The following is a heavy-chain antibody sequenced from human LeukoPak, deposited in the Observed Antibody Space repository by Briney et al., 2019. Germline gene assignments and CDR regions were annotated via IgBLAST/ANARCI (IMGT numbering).Heavy chain of an antibody. Sequence: SVKVSCKASGGTFSSYAISWVRQAPGQGLEWMGGIIPIFGAANYAQKFQGRVTITTDESTSTAYMELSSLRSEDTAVYYCASHYGEGYYYYYMDVWGKGTTVTVSS. CDR2: IIPIFGAA. J-gene: IGHJ6*03. V-gene: IGHV1-69*05. D-gene: IGHD4-17*01. CDR3: ASHYGEGYYYYYMDV. CDR1: GGTFSSYA.